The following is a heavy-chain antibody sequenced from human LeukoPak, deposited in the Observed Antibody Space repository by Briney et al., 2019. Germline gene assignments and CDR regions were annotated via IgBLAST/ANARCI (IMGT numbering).Heavy chain of an antibody. D-gene: IGHD2-2*01. J-gene: IGHJ6*02. CDR2: ISGSGGST. V-gene: IGHV3-23*01. Sequence: GGSLRLSCAASGFTFSSYAMSWVRQAPGKGLEWVSAISGSGGSTYYADSVKGRFTISRDNSKNTLYLQMNSLRAEDTAVYYCARGDVVVPAAMRENYYYGMDVWGQGTTVTVSS. CDR1: GFTFSSYA. CDR3: ARGDVVVPAAMRENYYYGMDV.